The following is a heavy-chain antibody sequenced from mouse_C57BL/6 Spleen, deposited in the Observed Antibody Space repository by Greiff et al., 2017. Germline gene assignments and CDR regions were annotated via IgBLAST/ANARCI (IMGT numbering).Heavy chain of an antibody. CDR3: AREGGYDGSWFAY. CDR2: IDPSDSET. V-gene: IGHV1-52*01. J-gene: IGHJ3*01. D-gene: IGHD2-2*01. Sequence: QVQLQQPGAELVRPGSSVKLSCKASGYTFTSYWMHWVKQRPLQGLEWIGNIDPSDSETHYNQKFKDKATLTVDKSSSTAYMQLSSLTSEDSAVYYCAREGGYDGSWFAYWGQVALVTVSA. CDR1: GYTFTSYW.